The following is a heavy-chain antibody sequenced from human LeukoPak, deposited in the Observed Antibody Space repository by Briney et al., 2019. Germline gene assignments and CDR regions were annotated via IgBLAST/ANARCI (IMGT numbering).Heavy chain of an antibody. V-gene: IGHV3-53*05. CDR3: AREISRTGAFDI. J-gene: IGHJ3*02. CDR2: IYSGGST. Sequence: PGGSLRLPCAASGFTFSSNYMSWVRQAPGKGLEWVSVIYSGGSTYYADSVKGRFTISRDNSKNTLYLQMNSLRAEDTAVYYCAREISRTGAFDIWGQGTMVTVSS. D-gene: IGHD3-3*02. CDR1: GFTFSSNY.